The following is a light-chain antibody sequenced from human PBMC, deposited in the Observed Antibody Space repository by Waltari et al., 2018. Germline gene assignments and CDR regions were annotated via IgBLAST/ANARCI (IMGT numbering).Light chain of an antibody. V-gene: IGLV3-1*01. CDR3: QTWDSNTVV. Sequence: SYELTQPPSVSVSPGQTASITCLGHRLGDKHTYWYQRRPGQSPVLVMYQDDKRPSGIPERFSGSNSGNTATLTISETQPMDEADYFCQTWDSNTVVFGRGTKLTVL. J-gene: IGLJ2*01. CDR2: QDD. CDR1: RLGDKH.